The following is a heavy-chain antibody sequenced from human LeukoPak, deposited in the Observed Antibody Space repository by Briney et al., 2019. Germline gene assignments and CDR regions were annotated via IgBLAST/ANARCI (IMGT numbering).Heavy chain of an antibody. V-gene: IGHV1-2*02. D-gene: IGHD1-26*01. Sequence: ASVKVSCKASGYTFTGYYMHWVRQAPGQGLEWMGWINPNSGGTNYAQKFQGRVTMTRDTSISTAYMELSRLRSDDTAVYYCATSGGATSFDAFDIWGQGTMVTVSS. CDR1: GYTFTGYY. CDR2: INPNSGGT. J-gene: IGHJ3*02. CDR3: ATSGGATSFDAFDI.